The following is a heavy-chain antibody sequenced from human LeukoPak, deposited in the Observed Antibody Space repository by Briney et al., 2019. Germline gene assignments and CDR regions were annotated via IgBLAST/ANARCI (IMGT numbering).Heavy chain of an antibody. CDR1: GFTFSSCA. D-gene: IGHD4-11*01. Sequence: GGSLRLSCAASGFTFSSCAMSWVRQAPGKGLEWVSAISGSGGSTYYADSVKGRFTISRDNSKNTLFLQMTSLTAEDTAVYYCARVSYSQIYYYMDVWGKGTTVTVSS. J-gene: IGHJ6*03. V-gene: IGHV3-23*01. CDR2: ISGSGGST. CDR3: ARVSYSQIYYYMDV.